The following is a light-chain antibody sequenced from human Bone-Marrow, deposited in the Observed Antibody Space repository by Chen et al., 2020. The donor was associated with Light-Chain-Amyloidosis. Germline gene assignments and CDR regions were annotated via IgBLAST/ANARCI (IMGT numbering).Light chain of an antibody. Sequence: QSALTQPASVSGSPGQSLSISCTGTSSDVGNYKIVSWYQQYSGKAPKLMIYEVSKRPSGISDRFSGSNSGNAASLTISGLQTEDEADYYCCSYATGGTFVFGGGTKLTVL. V-gene: IGLV2-23*02. CDR1: SSDVGNYKI. CDR2: EVS. CDR3: CSYATGGTFV. J-gene: IGLJ2*01.